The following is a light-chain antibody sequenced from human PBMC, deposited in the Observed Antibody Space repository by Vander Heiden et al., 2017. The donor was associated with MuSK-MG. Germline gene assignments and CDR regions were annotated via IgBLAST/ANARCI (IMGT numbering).Light chain of an antibody. V-gene: IGLV3-19*01. CDR2: AKN. CDR3: CSRDSSGDQVL. CDR1: SLRSYY. J-gene: IGLJ2*01. Sequence: SSELTQDSAVSVALGQTVKITCQGDSLRSYYASWYHQKPGQAPVLVMYAKNSRPSGIPARFSGSSSGNTASLTITGAQAEDEADYYCCSRDSSGDQVLFRGGTKLTVL.